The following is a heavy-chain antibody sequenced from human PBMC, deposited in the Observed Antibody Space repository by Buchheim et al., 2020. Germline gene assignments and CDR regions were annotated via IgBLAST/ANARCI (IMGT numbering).Heavy chain of an antibody. CDR1: GVSISSTNW. Sequence: QVQLQESGPGLVKPSGTLPLTCAVSGVSISSTNWWNWVRQPPGKGLEWIGEIFHSGSTNYNPSLKSRVTITVDKYKNHFPLKLSSVTVADTAVYYCARDRTHCSGGSCYRYYFDYWGQGTL. CDR3: ARDRTHCSGGSCYRYYFDY. J-gene: IGHJ4*02. V-gene: IGHV4-4*02. CDR2: IFHSGST. D-gene: IGHD2-15*01.